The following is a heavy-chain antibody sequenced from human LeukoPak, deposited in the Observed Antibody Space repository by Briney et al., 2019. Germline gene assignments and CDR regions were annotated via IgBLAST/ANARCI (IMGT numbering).Heavy chain of an antibody. CDR2: ISRDGSNK. Sequence: GGSLRLSCAASGFTFSNYGMHWVRQVAGKGLEWVAVISRDGSNKYYEDSVKGRFTISRDNSKNTVYLQMNSLRAEDTAVYYCAKDAYYSSGTYFDCWGQGTLVTVSS. V-gene: IGHV3-30*18. D-gene: IGHD3-10*01. CDR1: GFTFSNYG. J-gene: IGHJ4*02. CDR3: AKDAYYSSGTYFDC.